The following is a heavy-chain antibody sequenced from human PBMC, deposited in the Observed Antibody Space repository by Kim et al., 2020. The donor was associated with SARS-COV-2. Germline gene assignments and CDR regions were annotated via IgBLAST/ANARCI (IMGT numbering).Heavy chain of an antibody. CDR1: GLTFSSYW. V-gene: IGHV3-7*03. Sequence: GGSLRLSCAASGLTFSSYWMSWVRQAPGKGLEWVANIKQDGSEKNYVDSVKGRFTISRDNAKNSLYLQMNSLIADDTAVYFCARDLTVATRGFDYWGQGT. CDR2: IKQDGSEK. J-gene: IGHJ4*02. D-gene: IGHD4-17*01. CDR3: ARDLTVATRGFDY.